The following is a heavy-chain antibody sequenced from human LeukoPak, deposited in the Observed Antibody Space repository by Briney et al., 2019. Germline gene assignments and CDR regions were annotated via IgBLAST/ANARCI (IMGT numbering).Heavy chain of an antibody. CDR3: ARDRNYDGSVYYEDDYFDY. CDR2: ISSSTSYI. V-gene: IGHV3-21*01. J-gene: IGHJ4*02. CDR1: GFTFSSYS. D-gene: IGHD3-22*01. Sequence: GGSLRLSCAASGFTFSSYSMNWVRQAPGKGLEWVSSISSSTSYIYYADSVKGRFTISRDNAKNSLYLQMNSLRAEDTAVYYCARDRNYDGSVYYEDDYFDYWGQGTLVTVSS.